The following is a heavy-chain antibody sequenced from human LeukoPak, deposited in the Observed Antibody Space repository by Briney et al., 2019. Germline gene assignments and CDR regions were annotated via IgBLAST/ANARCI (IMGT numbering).Heavy chain of an antibody. CDR2: INHSGST. J-gene: IGHJ6*02. D-gene: IGHD4-23*01. CDR1: GGSFSGYY. CDR3: ARAGGNSFLYYYYGMDV. Sequence: SETLSLTCAVYGGSFSGYYWSWIRQPPGKGLEWIGEINHSGSTNYNPSLKSRVTISVDTSKNQFSLKLSSVTAADTAVYYCARAGGNSFLYYYYGMDVWGQGTTVTVSS. V-gene: IGHV4-34*01.